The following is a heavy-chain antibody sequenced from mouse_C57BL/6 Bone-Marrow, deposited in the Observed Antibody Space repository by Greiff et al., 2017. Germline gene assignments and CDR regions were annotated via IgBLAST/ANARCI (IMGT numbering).Heavy chain of an antibody. Sequence: EVQLQQSVAELVRPGASVKLSCTASGFNIKNTYMHWVKQRPEQGLEWIGRIDPANGNTKYAPKFQGKATITADTSSNTAYLQLSSLTSEDTAIYYCAGDTTVVASNWDVGFAYWGQGTLVTVSA. CDR1: GFNIKNTY. J-gene: IGHJ3*01. CDR2: IDPANGNT. D-gene: IGHD1-1*01. V-gene: IGHV14-3*01. CDR3: AGDTTVVASNWDVGFAY.